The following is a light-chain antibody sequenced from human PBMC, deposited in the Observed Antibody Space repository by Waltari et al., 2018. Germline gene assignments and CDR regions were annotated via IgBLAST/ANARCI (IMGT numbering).Light chain of an antibody. V-gene: IGKV3-20*01. CDR3: EHNVRLPAT. CDR2: GVY. J-gene: IGKJ1*01. CDR1: QSVIGS. Sequence: SCRARQSVIGSLAWYQQNAGKPRRLRIYGVYSRDTGFPDRFICSGDGTEGSLNISRLVSEDFAVSYCEHNVRLPATFGPGTKVEI.